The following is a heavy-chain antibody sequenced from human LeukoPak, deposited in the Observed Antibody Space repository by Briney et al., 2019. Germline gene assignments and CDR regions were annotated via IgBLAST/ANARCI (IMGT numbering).Heavy chain of an antibody. CDR3: ARRSSGSYSLDYYYYMDV. D-gene: IGHD1-26*01. J-gene: IGHJ6*03. CDR1: ENTFTNYY. V-gene: IGHV1-46*01. Sequence: ASVKVSCKASENTFTNYYMHWVRQAPGQGLEWMGIINPSGGGTSYAQKFQGRVTMTGDTSTSTVYMELSSLRSEDTAVYYCARRSSGSYSLDYYYYMDVWGKGTTVTVSS. CDR2: INPSGGGT.